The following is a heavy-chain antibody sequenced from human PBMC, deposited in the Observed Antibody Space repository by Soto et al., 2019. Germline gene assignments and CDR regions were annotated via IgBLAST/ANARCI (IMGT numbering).Heavy chain of an antibody. CDR2: MYYTGRA. Sequence: QVQLPESGPGLVKPSETLSLTCTVSGGSISSYYWSWIRQPPGKALEWIGYMYYTGRANDKPSLNSPVTISVNTSNSQSSLKMSSVTAEDTAVDCCARGQGWLQDWGQGTLVTVSS. CDR3: ARGQGWLQD. D-gene: IGHD5-12*01. CDR1: GGSISSYY. V-gene: IGHV4-59*01. J-gene: IGHJ4*02.